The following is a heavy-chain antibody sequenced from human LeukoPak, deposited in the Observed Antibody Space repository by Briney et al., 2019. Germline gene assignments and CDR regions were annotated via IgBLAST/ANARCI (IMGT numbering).Heavy chain of an antibody. J-gene: IGHJ4*02. D-gene: IGHD6-19*01. CDR3: AKDSPIGSGWRGYFDY. Sequence: PGGSLRLSCAASGFTFSSYGMHWVRQAPGKGLEWVAVISYDGSNKYYADSVKGRFTISRDNSKNTLYLQTNSLRAEDTAVYYCAKDSPIGSGWRGYFDYWGQGTLVTVSS. CDR2: ISYDGSNK. CDR1: GFTFSSYG. V-gene: IGHV3-30*18.